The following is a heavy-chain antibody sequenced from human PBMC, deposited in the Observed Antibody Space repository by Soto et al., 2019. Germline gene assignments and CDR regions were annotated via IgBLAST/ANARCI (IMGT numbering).Heavy chain of an antibody. J-gene: IGHJ4*02. D-gene: IGHD1-26*01. V-gene: IGHV3-21*01. Sequence: EVLLVESGGGLVKPGGSLRLSCAASGFTFSTYNMNWVRQAPGEGLEWVSSINGRGNYIYYTDAVKGRFTISRDNAKTSLYLQMDSLRAEGTAVYYCAGEDGIVGATSAFDYWGQGTLVTVSS. CDR2: INGRGNYI. CDR3: AGEDGIVGATSAFDY. CDR1: GFTFSTYN.